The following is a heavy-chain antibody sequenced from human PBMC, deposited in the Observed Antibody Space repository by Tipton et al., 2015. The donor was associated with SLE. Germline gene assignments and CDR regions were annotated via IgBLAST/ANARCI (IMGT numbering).Heavy chain of an antibody. CDR3: ARGPGAAPGEAIDV. D-gene: IGHD7-27*01. CDR2: IYSYGVA. Sequence: TLSLTCTVSGQSIKNYQWGWIRQPAGKGLEWIGRIYSYGVANYNPSLKSRVSMSIDTSKNQFSLKLNFVTAAGSAIYYCARGPGAAPGEAIDVWGQGTTVTVSS. J-gene: IGHJ3*01. CDR1: GQSIKNYQ. V-gene: IGHV4-4*07.